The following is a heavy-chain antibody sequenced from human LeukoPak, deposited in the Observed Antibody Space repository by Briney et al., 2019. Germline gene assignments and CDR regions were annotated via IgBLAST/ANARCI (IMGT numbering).Heavy chain of an antibody. Sequence: ASVKVSCKASGYTFASYYIYWMRQAHGRGLDWMGIINPSGGRTNYAHKFQGRVTMTRDMSTSTVYMELSSLRSEDTAVYYCARDSQVAAAGEVNWFDPWGQGTLVTVSS. CDR1: GYTFASYY. J-gene: IGHJ5*02. CDR3: ARDSQVAAAGEVNWFDP. V-gene: IGHV1-46*01. CDR2: INPSGGRT. D-gene: IGHD6-13*01.